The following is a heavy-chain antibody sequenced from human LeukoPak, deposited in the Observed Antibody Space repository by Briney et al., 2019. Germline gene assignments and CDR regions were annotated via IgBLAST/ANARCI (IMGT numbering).Heavy chain of an antibody. V-gene: IGHV3-23*01. D-gene: IGHD1-26*01. CDR1: GFTFSSYA. J-gene: IGHJ4*02. CDR2: ISGSGGST. CDR3: ENGRRDSGSYYKYFDY. Sequence: PGGSLRLSCAASGFTFSSYAMSWVRQAPGRGLEWVSGISGSGGSTYYADSVKGRFTISRDNSKNTLYLQMNSLRVEDWAVVYSENGRRDSGSYYKYFDYWGQGTLVTVSS.